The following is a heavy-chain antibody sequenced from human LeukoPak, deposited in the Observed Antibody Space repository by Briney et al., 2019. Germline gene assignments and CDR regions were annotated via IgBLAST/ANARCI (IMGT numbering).Heavy chain of an antibody. D-gene: IGHD2-15*01. CDR1: GVSINNYY. V-gene: IGHV4-59*01. CDR2: IYYTGST. Sequence: SETPSLTCAVSGVSINNYYWSWIRQPPGKGLEWIGNIYYTGSTTHNPSLKSRVTISVDTSKNQFSLSLSSVTAADTAVYYCARDMGLVAASEYFQQWGQGTLVTVSS. CDR3: ARDMGLVAASEYFQQ. J-gene: IGHJ1*01.